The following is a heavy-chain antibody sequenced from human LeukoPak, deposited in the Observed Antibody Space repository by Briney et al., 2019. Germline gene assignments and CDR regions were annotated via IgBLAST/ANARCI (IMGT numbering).Heavy chain of an antibody. CDR1: GYTFTSYD. Sequence: ASVKVSCTASGYTFTSYDINWVRQATGQGLEWVGWMNPNSGNTGYAQKFQGRVTMTRNTSISTAYMELSSLRSEDTAVYYCARPYGSGRPKAFDIWGQGTMVTVSS. J-gene: IGHJ3*02. V-gene: IGHV1-8*01. D-gene: IGHD3-10*01. CDR3: ARPYGSGRPKAFDI. CDR2: MNPNSGNT.